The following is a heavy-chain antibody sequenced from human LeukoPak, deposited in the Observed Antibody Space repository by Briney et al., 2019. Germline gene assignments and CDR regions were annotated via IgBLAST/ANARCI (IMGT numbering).Heavy chain of an antibody. CDR1: GYTFTGYY. CDR3: ARLGEGMITFGGPDAFDI. J-gene: IGHJ3*02. Sequence: ASVKVSCKASGYTFTGYYVHGVRQAPGQGLEWMGRINPNSGGTNYAQKFQGRVTMTRDTSISTAYMELSRLRSDDTAVYYCARLGEGMITFGGPDAFDIWGQGTMVTVSS. CDR2: INPNSGGT. D-gene: IGHD3-16*01. V-gene: IGHV1-2*06.